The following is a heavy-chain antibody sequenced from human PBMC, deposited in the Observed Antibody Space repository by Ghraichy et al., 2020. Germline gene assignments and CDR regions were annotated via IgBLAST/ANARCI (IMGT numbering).Heavy chain of an antibody. Sequence: GGSLRLSCAASGFTFSSYWMHWVRQVPGKGLVWVSRINSDGSRTNYAASVMGRFTISRDNAKNTLYLQMSSLRAEDTAVYYCTRGEGVAADWGQGTLVTVSS. V-gene: IGHV3-74*01. CDR2: INSDGSRT. J-gene: IGHJ1*01. D-gene: IGHD3-16*01. CDR1: GFTFSSYW. CDR3: TRGEGVAAD.